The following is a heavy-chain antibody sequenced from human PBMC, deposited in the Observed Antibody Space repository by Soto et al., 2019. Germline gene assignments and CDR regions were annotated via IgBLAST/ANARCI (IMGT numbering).Heavy chain of an antibody. CDR2: IKGDGSAK. Sequence: LRLSCAASGFTFGNYWMTWVRQAPGKGLEWVANIKGDGSAKYYLDSVRGRFTVSRDNSKNTLYLQMNSLRAEDTAVYYCAKDLVRGVIGPIDYWGQGTLVTVSS. J-gene: IGHJ4*02. CDR3: AKDLVRGVIGPIDY. D-gene: IGHD3-10*01. CDR1: GFTFGNYW. V-gene: IGHV3-7*05.